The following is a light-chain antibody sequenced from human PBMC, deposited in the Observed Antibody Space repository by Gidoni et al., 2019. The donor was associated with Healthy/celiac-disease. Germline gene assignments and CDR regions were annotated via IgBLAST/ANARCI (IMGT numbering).Light chain of an antibody. Sequence: QSALTQPASVSGSPGQSITISCTGTSSDVGGYNYVSWYQQDPGKAPKLMIYDVSNRPSGVSNRFSGSKSGNTASLTISGLQAEDEADYYFSSYTSSSTDVVFGGGTKLTVL. CDR1: SSDVGGYNY. CDR2: DVS. CDR3: SSYTSSSTDVV. V-gene: IGLV2-14*01. J-gene: IGLJ2*01.